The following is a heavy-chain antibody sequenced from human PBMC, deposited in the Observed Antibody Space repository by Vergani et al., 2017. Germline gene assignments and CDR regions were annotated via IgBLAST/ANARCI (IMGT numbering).Heavy chain of an antibody. D-gene: IGHD3-9*01. J-gene: IGHJ4*02. V-gene: IGHV4-38-2*01. CDR2: IYRTGRT. CDR1: GFSIDNGYY. Sequence: QVRLHESGPGLVKPSETLYLTCAVSGFSIDNGYYWDWIRQPPGKGLEWIGSIYRTGRTHFNPSLKSRVTISVDTSNNHFSLRLNSLTAADTAVYYCARRSGIVYDIFSGTQYFFDFWGQGTLVTVSS. CDR3: ARRSGIVYDIFSGTQYFFDF.